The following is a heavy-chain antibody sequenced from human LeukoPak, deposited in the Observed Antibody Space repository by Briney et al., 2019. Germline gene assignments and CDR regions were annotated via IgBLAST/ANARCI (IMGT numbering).Heavy chain of an antibody. CDR2: IYYSGST. Sequence: SETLSLTCTVSGGSISSYYWSWIRQPPGKGLEWIGYIYYSGSTNYNPSLKSRVTISVDTSKNQFSLKLSSVTAADTAVYYCARDKSYIAAAGTLNNWFDPWGQGTLVTVSS. CDR3: ARDKSYIAAAGTLNNWFDP. CDR1: GGSISSYY. J-gene: IGHJ5*02. V-gene: IGHV4-59*01. D-gene: IGHD6-13*01.